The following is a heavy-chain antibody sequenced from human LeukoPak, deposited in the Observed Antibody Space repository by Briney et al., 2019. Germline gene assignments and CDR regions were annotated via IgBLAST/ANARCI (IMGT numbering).Heavy chain of an antibody. CDR3: ARHLDHGVGGPGMDV. Sequence: GESLKISCKVSGYSFTSYWISWVRQMPGKGLEWMGRIDPSDSYTNYSPSFQGHVTISADKSISTAYLQWSSLKASDTAMYYCARHLDHGVGGPGMDVWGQGTTVTVSS. V-gene: IGHV5-10-1*01. J-gene: IGHJ6*02. D-gene: IGHD3-10*01. CDR1: GYSFTSYW. CDR2: IDPSDSYT.